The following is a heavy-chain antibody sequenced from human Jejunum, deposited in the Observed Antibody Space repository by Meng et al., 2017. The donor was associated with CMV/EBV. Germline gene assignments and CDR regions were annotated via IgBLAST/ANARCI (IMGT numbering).Heavy chain of an antibody. J-gene: IGHJ6*02. CDR3: ARDQDYYGMDV. Sequence: KASGGTFSNYAITWVRQAPGQGLEWMGGIIPTPGIANYAQKFRGRVTITADKSTSTAYMELSSLRSEDTAVYYCARDQDYYGMDVWGQGTTVTVSS. V-gene: IGHV1-69*10. CDR1: GGTFSNYA. CDR2: IIPTPGIA.